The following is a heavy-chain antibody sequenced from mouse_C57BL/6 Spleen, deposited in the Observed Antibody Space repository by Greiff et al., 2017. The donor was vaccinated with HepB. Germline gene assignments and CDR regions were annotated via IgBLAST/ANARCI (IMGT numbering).Heavy chain of an antibody. V-gene: IGHV1-22*01. CDR1: GYTFTDYN. J-gene: IGHJ1*03. D-gene: IGHD2-4*01. Sequence: VQLQQSGPELVKPGASVKMSCKASGYTFTDYNMHWVKQSNGKSLEWIGYINPNNGGTSCNQKFKGKATLTVNKSSSTAYVELRSLTSEDSVVYYCARGRGIYYDYDGRYFDVWGTGTTVTVSS. CDR3: ARGRGIYYDYDGRYFDV. CDR2: INPNNGGT.